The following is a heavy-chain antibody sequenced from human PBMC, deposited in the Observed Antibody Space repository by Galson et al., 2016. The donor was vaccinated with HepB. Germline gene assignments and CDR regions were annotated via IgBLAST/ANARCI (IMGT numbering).Heavy chain of an antibody. Sequence: PALVKPTQTLTLTCTFSGFSLTTSGMGVGWIRQPPGKALEWLALIYWDDAKHYSPSLKNRLTITKDTSKKQVFLTMTNMDPVDTATYFCAHRVVPLERDWFCDLGGRGTLGTVSS. CDR2: IYWDDAK. V-gene: IGHV2-5*02. D-gene: IGHD1-1*01. J-gene: IGHJ2*01. CDR3: AHRVVPLERDWFCDL. CDR1: GFSLTTSGMG.